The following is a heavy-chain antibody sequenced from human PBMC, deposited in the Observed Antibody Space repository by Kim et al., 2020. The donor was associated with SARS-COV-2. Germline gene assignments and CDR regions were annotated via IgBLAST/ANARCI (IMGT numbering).Heavy chain of an antibody. V-gene: IGHV5-51*01. CDR1: GYSFSRHW. J-gene: IGHJ3*02. CDR3: ARLPRLAADLGNAFVM. CDR2: IYPGDSDT. Sequence: GEPLKISCKGSGYSFSRHWIAWVRQRPGKGLEYMAIIYPGDSDTKYSPSFQGHVTISTDKSINTAYLQWNSLKASDTAMYFCARLPRLAADLGNAFVMWGQGTMVTISS. D-gene: IGHD1-1*01.